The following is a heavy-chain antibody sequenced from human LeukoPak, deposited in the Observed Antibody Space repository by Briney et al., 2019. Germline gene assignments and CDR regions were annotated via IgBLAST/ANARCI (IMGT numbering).Heavy chain of an antibody. D-gene: IGHD2-15*01. V-gene: IGHV4-59*08. Sequence: SETLSLTCTVSGGSISSYYWSWIRQPPGKGLEWIGYIYCSGSTNYNPSLKSRVTISVDTSKNQFSLKLSSVTAADTAVYYCARHKLTAATPDYWGQGTLVTVSS. CDR1: GGSISSYY. CDR3: ARHKLTAATPDY. CDR2: IYCSGST. J-gene: IGHJ4*02.